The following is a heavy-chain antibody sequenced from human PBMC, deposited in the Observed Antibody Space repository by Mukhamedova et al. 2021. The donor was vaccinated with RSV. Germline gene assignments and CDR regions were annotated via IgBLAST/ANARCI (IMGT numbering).Heavy chain of an antibody. D-gene: IGHD3-22*01. CDR2: IAYDGSNK. Sequence: SSYAMHWVRQAPGKGLEWVAVIAYDGSNKYYADSVKGRFTISRDNSKNTLYLQMNSLRAEDTAVYYCARSMIVVVHGWGPFDYWG. V-gene: IGHV3-30*04. CDR1: SSYA. CDR3: ARSMIVVVHGWGPFDY. J-gene: IGHJ4*01.